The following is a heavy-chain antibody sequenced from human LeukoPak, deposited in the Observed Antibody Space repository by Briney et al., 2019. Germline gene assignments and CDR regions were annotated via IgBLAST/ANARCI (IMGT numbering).Heavy chain of an antibody. J-gene: IGHJ4*02. CDR1: GFTFGSYE. Sequence: GGSLRLSCAASGFTFGSYEMNWVRQAPGKGLEWVSYISSSGSTIYYADSVKGRFTISTDNAKNSLYLQMNSLRAEDTAVYYCARDRSGSSPFDYWGQGTLVTVSS. V-gene: IGHV3-48*03. CDR3: ARDRSGSSPFDY. D-gene: IGHD1-26*01. CDR2: ISSSGSTI.